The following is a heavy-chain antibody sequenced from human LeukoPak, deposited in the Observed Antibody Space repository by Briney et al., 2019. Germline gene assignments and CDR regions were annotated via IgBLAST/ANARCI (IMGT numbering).Heavy chain of an antibody. V-gene: IGHV3-21*01. CDR1: VFTFRNYR. CDR2: ISSRGRDT. CDR3: ARDQFYAFWSGHFRPSMDV. J-gene: IGHJ6*03. D-gene: IGHD3-3*01. Sequence: GGSLRLSCAASVFTFRNYRMNWVRQAPGKGLEWVSSISSRGRDTYYADSVEGRFTISRDNASNSLFLQMNSLRAEDTAVYYCARDQFYAFWSGHFRPSMDVWGKGTTVTVSS.